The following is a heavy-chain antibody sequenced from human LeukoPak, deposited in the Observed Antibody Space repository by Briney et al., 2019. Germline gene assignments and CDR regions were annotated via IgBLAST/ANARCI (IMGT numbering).Heavy chain of an antibody. CDR3: VGANFHYGLVYYYYYMDV. CDR1: GFTFGDYA. D-gene: IGHD3-16*01. V-gene: IGHV3-49*03. J-gene: IGHJ6*03. CDR2: IRSKAYGGTT. Sequence: PGGSLRLSCTASGFTFGDYAMSWFRQAPGKGLEWVGFIRSKAYGGTTEYAASVKGRFTISRDDSKNLVYLQMNSLKTEDTAVYYCVGANFHYGLVYYYYYMDVWGKGTTVTVSS.